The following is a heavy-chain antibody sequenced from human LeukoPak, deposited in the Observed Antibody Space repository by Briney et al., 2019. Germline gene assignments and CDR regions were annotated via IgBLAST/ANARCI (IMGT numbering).Heavy chain of an antibody. V-gene: IGHV3-48*01. D-gene: IGHD1-26*01. CDR3: ARDSPYSGSYYGY. CDR1: GFTFSSYS. CDR2: ISSSSSTI. Sequence: GGSLRLSCAASGFTFSSYSMNWVRQAPGKGREWVSYISSSSSTIYYADSVKGRFTISRDNAKNSLYLQMNSLRAEDTAVYYCARDSPYSGSYYGYWGQGTLVTVSS. J-gene: IGHJ4*02.